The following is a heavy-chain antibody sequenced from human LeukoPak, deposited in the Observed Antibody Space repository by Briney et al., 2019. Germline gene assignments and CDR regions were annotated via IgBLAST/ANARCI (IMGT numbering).Heavy chain of an antibody. CDR3: ARDGVGDAFDI. V-gene: IGHV1-2*04. Sequence: ASVKVSCKASGYTFTGYFMHWVRQAPGQGLEWMGWINPNSGGTNYAQKLQGWVTMTRDTSISTAYMELSRLRSDDTAVYYCARDGVGDAFDIWGQGTMVTVSS. CDR1: GYTFTGYF. J-gene: IGHJ3*02. CDR2: INPNSGGT. D-gene: IGHD3-10*01.